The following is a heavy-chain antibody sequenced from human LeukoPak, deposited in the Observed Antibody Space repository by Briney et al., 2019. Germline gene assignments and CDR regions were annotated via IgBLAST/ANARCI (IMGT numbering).Heavy chain of an antibody. D-gene: IGHD6-19*01. J-gene: IGHJ4*02. CDR3: ARAPPYGSGWSKGVLDY. CDR1: DESISSDNW. V-gene: IGHV4-4*02. CDR2: IYHSGST. Sequence: SGTLSLTCAVSDESISSDNWWSWVRQPPGKGLEWIGEIYHSGSTNYNPSLKSRVFMSVDKPKNQFSLILRYVTAADTAVYYCARAPPYGSGWSKGVLDYWGQGALVTVSS.